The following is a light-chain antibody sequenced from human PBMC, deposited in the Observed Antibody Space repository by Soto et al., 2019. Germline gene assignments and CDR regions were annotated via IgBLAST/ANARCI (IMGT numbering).Light chain of an antibody. V-gene: IGKV1-5*03. J-gene: IGKJ1*01. Sequence: DIQMTQSPSTLSASVGDRVTITCRASQSISSWLAWYHQKPGKAPKLLIYKASSLESGVPSRFSGSGSGTEFTLTISSLQTDDFAIYYCQQYNSWTFGQGTKVEIK. CDR2: KAS. CDR1: QSISSW. CDR3: QQYNSWT.